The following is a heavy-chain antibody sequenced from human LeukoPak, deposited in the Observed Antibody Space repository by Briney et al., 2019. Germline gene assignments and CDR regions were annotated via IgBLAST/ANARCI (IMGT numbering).Heavy chain of an antibody. V-gene: IGHV1-69*05. CDR2: INPIFGTT. J-gene: IGHJ3*02. Sequence: SVKVSCKASGGTFSPYAINWVRQAPGQGLEWMGGINPIFGTTNYAADFQGRVTISTDEPTTTAYMEVSSLKSEDTAVYYCARGGYSLFDIWGQGTMVTVSS. CDR1: GGTFSPYA. D-gene: IGHD5-18*01. CDR3: ARGGYSLFDI.